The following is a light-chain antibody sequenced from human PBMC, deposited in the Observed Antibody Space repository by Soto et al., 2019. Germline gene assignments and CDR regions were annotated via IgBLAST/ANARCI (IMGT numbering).Light chain of an antibody. CDR1: SSDVGAYDY. J-gene: IGLJ2*01. CDR2: EVR. CDR3: RSNAGGTKLI. V-gene: IGLV2-8*01. Sequence: QSALTQPPSASGSPGQSVTISCTGTSSDVGAYDYVSWYQHHPGKAPQLMIYEVRKRPSGVPGRFSGSKSGSTASLTVSGLQAEDEADYYCRSNAGGTKLIFGGGTKLTVL.